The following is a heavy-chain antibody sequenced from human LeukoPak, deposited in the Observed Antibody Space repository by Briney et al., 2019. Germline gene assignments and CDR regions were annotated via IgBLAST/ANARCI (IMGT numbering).Heavy chain of an antibody. D-gene: IGHD2-2*01. V-gene: IGHV6-1*01. CDR3: ARIRPLRAVPAAWGRYFDY. CDR2: TYYRSKWYN. CDR1: GDSVSSNSAA. J-gene: IGHJ4*02. Sequence: SQTLSLTCAISGDSVSSNSAAWNWIRQSPSRGLEWLGRTYYRSKWYNDYAVSVKSRITINPDTSKNQFSLKLSSVTAADTAVYYCARIRPLRAVPAAWGRYFDYWGQGTLVTVSS.